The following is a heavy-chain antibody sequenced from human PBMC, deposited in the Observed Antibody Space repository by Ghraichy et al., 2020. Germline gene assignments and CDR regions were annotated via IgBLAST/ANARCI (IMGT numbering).Heavy chain of an antibody. CDR1: GGSITSGENS. Sequence: SETLSLTCTVSGGSITSGENSWSWIRQPPGKVLEWMRYMYPSWSTYYNPSLKSRVTISGYRSKNHFSLELASVTAADTAVYYCARSNGAWRTPLVWYFDLWGRGTLVTVSS. V-gene: IGHV4-30-2*01. D-gene: IGHD3-10*01. J-gene: IGHJ2*01. CDR2: MYPSWST. CDR3: ARSNGAWRTPLVWYFDL.